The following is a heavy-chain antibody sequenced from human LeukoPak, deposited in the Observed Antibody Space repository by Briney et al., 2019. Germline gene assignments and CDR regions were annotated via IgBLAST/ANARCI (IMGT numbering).Heavy chain of an antibody. Sequence: GGSLRLSCAASGITFSSYAMSWVRQAPGKGLEWVSAISGSGGSTYYADSVKGRFTISRDNSKNTLYLQMNSLRAEDTAVYYCAKEPLPPYDFWSGYWDYWGQGTLVTVSS. CDR1: GITFSSYA. V-gene: IGHV3-23*01. CDR3: AKEPLPPYDFWSGYWDY. J-gene: IGHJ4*02. CDR2: ISGSGGST. D-gene: IGHD3-3*01.